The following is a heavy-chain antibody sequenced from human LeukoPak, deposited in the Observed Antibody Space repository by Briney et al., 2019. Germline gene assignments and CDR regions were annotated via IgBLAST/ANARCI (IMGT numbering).Heavy chain of an antibody. CDR3: ASLDYGGNYVDD. CDR1: GGSITSRAYY. CDR2: VYYSGST. J-gene: IGHJ4*02. Sequence: SETLSLTCTVSGGSITSRAYYWGWIHQPPGKGLEWIGSVYYSGSTYHNPSLKSRVTMSVDTSKNQFSLKLSSVTAADTAVYYCASLDYGGNYVDDWGRGTLVTVSS. V-gene: IGHV4-39*07. D-gene: IGHD4-23*01.